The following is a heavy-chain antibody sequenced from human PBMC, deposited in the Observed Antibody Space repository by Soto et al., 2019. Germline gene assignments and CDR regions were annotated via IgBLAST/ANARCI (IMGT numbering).Heavy chain of an antibody. J-gene: IGHJ6*03. V-gene: IGHV4-59*01. Sequence: PSETLSLTCTVSGGSISSYYWSWIRQPPGKGLEWIGYIYYSGSTNYNPSLKSRVTISVDTSKNQFSLKLSSVTAADTAVYYCARGYCSSTSCPSAYYYYYYYMDVWGKGTTVTVSS. CDR2: IYYSGST. D-gene: IGHD2-2*01. CDR1: GGSISSYY. CDR3: ARGYCSSTSCPSAYYYYYYYMDV.